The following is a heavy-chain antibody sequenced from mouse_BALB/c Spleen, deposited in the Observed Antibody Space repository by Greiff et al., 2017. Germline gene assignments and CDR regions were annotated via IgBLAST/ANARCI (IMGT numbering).Heavy chain of an antibody. Sequence: QVHVKQPGAELVGPGASVKLSCKASGYFFTSCWMNWVKQRHGQGLEWIGMIHSSDSETRLNQKFKDKATLTVDKSSSTAYMQLSSPTSEDSAVYYYARGDYYGSSFDYWGQGTTLTVSS. CDR2: IHSSDSET. J-gene: IGHJ2*01. CDR1: GYFFTSCW. V-gene: IGHV1S82*01. D-gene: IGHD1-1*01. CDR3: ARGDYYGSSFDY.